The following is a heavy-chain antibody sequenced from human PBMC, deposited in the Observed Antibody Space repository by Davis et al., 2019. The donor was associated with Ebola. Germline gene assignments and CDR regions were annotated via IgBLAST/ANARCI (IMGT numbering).Heavy chain of an antibody. CDR3: ARDGWGDYYGLDV. CDR2: ISSSNTYM. Sequence: GALKISCAASGFPFSIYTMNWVRQAPGKGLEWVSSISSSNTYMYYADSVRGRFTISRDTAKNSLYLQMNSLRAEDTAVYYCARDGWGDYYGLDVWGQGNTVTVSS. J-gene: IGHJ6*02. D-gene: IGHD3-10*01. CDR1: GFPFSIYT. V-gene: IGHV3-21*01.